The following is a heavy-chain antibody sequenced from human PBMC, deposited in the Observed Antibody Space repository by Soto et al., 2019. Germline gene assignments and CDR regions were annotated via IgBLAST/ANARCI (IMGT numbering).Heavy chain of an antibody. J-gene: IGHJ4*02. D-gene: IGHD2-15*01. CDR2: INPNTGGT. V-gene: IGHV1-2*02. Sequence: VDSVQVSCKASGYTFTGYYMHWVRQAPGQGLEWMGWINPNTGGTNYAQKFQGRVTMTRDTSTSTAYMELSRLRSDDTAGYYCARGNGVVVAATREYCGVNWGQRTLVTGYS. CDR3: ARGNGVVVAATREYCGVN. CDR1: GYTFTGYY.